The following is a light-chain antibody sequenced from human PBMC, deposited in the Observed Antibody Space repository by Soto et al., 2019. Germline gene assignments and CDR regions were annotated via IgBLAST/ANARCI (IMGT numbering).Light chain of an antibody. J-gene: IGKJ5*01. CDR2: DAS. CDR1: QGMSST. Sequence: AIQVTQSPSSLSASVGDRVTITCRASQGMSSTLAWYQHKPGKAPRLLIYDASILANGVPSRFSGSGSGTEFTLTISSLQPEDFATYFCQQCPSYPITFGQGTRVEIK. CDR3: QQCPSYPIT. V-gene: IGKV1-13*02.